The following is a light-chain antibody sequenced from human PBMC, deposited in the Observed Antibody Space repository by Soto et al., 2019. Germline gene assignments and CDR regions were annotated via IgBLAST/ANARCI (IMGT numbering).Light chain of an antibody. CDR1: QNINNN. Sequence: EIVMTQSPATLSVSPGERATLSCRASQNINNNLAWYQQKPGQAPRLLIYGASTRATGFPARFSGSGSGTEFTLTISSLQSEDFAVYFCQQYNSWYTFGQGTKLEIK. CDR3: QQYNSWYT. J-gene: IGKJ2*01. V-gene: IGKV3D-15*01. CDR2: GAS.